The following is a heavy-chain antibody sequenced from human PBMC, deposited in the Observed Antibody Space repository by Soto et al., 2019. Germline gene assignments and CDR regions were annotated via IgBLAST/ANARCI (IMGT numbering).Heavy chain of an antibody. Sequence: LGESLKVSCKGAGYRFTTSLVTWVRQMPGKGLEWMGRIDPSDSYTSYNPSFQGHVTVSTDKSISTAYLQWNSLKASDTAMYYCARHALEITGAFDIWGQGTMVTVSS. D-gene: IGHD2-8*02. CDR2: IDPSDSYT. J-gene: IGHJ3*02. V-gene: IGHV5-10-1*01. CDR3: ARHALEITGAFDI. CDR1: GYRFTTSL.